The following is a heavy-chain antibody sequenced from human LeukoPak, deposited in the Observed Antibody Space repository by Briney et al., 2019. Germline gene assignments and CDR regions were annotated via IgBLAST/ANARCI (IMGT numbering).Heavy chain of an antibody. CDR2: IYHSVST. J-gene: IGHJ6*02. CDR1: GDSISRSNW. D-gene: IGHD3-16*01. V-gene: IGHV4-4*02. Sequence: SGTLSLTCAVSGDSISRSNWWTWVRQPPGKGLEWIGEIYHSVSTNYNPSLKSRVTISVDKSKDQFSLRLSPVTAADTALYYCGRHLEGGPYYGMDVWGQGTTVTVSS. CDR3: GRHLEGGPYYGMDV.